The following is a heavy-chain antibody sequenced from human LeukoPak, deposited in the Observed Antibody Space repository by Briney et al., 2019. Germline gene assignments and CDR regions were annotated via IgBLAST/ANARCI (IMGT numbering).Heavy chain of an antibody. V-gene: IGHV1-18*01. Sequence: ASVKVSCKASGYTFTSYGISWVRQAPGQGLEWMGWISAYNGNTNYAQKLQGRVTMTTDTSTSTAYMELRSLRSDDTAVYYCARHRRRYSSSSDAFDIWGQGTMVTVSS. J-gene: IGHJ3*02. CDR1: GYTFTSYG. D-gene: IGHD6-13*01. CDR2: ISAYNGNT. CDR3: ARHRRRYSSSSDAFDI.